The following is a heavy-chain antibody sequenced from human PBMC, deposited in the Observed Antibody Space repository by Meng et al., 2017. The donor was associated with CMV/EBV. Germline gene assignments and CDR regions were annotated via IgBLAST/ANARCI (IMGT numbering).Heavy chain of an antibody. CDR1: GGSFSGYC. Sequence: GSLRLSCAVYGGSFSGYCWSWIRQPPGKGLEWIGEINHSGSTNYNPSLKSRVTISVDTSKNQFSLKLSSVTAADTAVYYCARGGGSTDYYRSNYYYYGMDVWGQGTTVTVSS. V-gene: IGHV4-34*01. J-gene: IGHJ6*02. D-gene: IGHD3-22*01. CDR2: INHSGST. CDR3: ARGGGSTDYYRSNYYYYGMDV.